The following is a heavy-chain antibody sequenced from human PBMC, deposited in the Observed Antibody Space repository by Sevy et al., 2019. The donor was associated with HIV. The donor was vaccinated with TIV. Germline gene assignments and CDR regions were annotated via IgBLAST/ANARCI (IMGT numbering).Heavy chain of an antibody. V-gene: IGHV3-21*01. Sequence: GGSLRLSCAASGFTFSDYSMNWVRQAPGKGLEWVSSITSSANDIHYADSVKGRFTISRDNAKNSLHLQMNNLRAEDRAVYYWVRHFDCTGGGCYSQYYFDYWGQGTLVTVSS. CDR2: ITSSANDI. D-gene: IGHD2-15*01. J-gene: IGHJ4*02. CDR1: GFTFSDYS. CDR3: VRHFDCTGGGCYSQYYFDY.